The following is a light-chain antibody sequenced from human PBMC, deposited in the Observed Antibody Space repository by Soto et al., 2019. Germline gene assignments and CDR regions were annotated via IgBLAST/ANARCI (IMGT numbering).Light chain of an antibody. CDR1: QSISSW. CDR3: QQYNSYSLT. CDR2: KAS. V-gene: IGKV1-5*03. Sequence: DIQMTQSPSTLSASVGDRVTITCRASQSISSWLAWYQQKPRKDPKLLIYKASSLESGVPSRFSGSGSGTEFTLTISSLQPDDFANYYCQQYNSYSLTFGGGTKVEIK. J-gene: IGKJ4*01.